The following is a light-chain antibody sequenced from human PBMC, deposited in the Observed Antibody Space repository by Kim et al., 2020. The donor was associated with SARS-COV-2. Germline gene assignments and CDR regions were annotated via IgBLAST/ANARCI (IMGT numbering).Light chain of an antibody. CDR1: GRDVVCSTY. CDR3: SSYAGSNNV. CDR2: EVS. J-gene: IGLJ1*01. V-gene: IGLV2-8*01. Sequence: QSVTLSPTRTGRDVVCSTYVPWYHQHPGKAPKLMIYEVSKRPSGVPDRFSGSKSGNTASLTVSGLQAEDEADYYCSSYAGSNNVFGTGTKVTVL.